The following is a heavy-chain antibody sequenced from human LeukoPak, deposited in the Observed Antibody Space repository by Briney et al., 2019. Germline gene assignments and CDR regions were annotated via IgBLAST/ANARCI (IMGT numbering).Heavy chain of an antibody. CDR3: ARDLDYYDSSGYFGY. CDR2: IIPIFGTA. Sequence: ASVTVSCKASGGTFSSYAISWVRQAPGQGLEWMGGIIPIFGTANYAQKFQGRVTITADESTSTAYMELSSLRSEDTAVYYCARDLDYYDSSGYFGYWGQGTLVTVSS. CDR1: GGTFSSYA. J-gene: IGHJ4*02. D-gene: IGHD3-22*01. V-gene: IGHV1-69*01.